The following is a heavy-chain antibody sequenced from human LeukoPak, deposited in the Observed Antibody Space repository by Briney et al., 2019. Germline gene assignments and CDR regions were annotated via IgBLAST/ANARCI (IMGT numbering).Heavy chain of an antibody. CDR2: MYYSGIT. D-gene: IGHD5-12*01. J-gene: IGHJ4*02. CDR3: VRHGHSGYDLNY. CDR1: GGSISNSDY. Sequence: SETLSLTCTISGGSISNSDYWGWIRQPPGKGLGWIGSMYYSGITYYKPSLKSRVTIFVDRSKNQLSLNLRSVTAADAAVYYCVRHGHSGYDLNYWGQGTLVTVSS. V-gene: IGHV4-39*01.